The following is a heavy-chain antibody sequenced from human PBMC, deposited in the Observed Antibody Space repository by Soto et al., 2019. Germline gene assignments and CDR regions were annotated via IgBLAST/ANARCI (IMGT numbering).Heavy chain of an antibody. CDR3: TRQQDRGIMAAGFDF. CDR2: INPHTGGP. CDR1: GYTFTAYY. D-gene: IGHD6-13*01. J-gene: IGHJ4*02. V-gene: IGHV1-2*02. Sequence: QVQLVQSGAEVKKPGASVKVSCKASGYTFTAYYLHWVRQAPGQGLEWMGWINPHTGGPDYAQKFQDRVTMTRDTSISTVYMERRSLRSDDTAIYYCTRQQDRGIMAAGFDFWGQGTLVTVSS.